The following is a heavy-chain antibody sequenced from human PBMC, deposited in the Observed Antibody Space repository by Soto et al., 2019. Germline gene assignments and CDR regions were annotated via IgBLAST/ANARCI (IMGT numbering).Heavy chain of an antibody. CDR3: TSILTGYQGATGDYYYYGMDV. J-gene: IGHJ6*02. V-gene: IGHV3-15*07. Sequence: EVQLVESGGGLVKPGGSLRLSCAASGFTFSNAWMNWVRQAPGKGLEWVGRIKSKTDGGTTDYAAPVKGRFTISRDDSKNTLYLPMNSLQTEDTAVYYCTSILTGYQGATGDYYYYGMDVWGQGTTVTVSS. CDR2: IKSKTDGGTT. CDR1: GFTFSNAW. D-gene: IGHD3-9*01.